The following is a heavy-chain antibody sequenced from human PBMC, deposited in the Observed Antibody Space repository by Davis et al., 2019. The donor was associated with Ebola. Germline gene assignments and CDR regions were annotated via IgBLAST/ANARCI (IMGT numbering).Heavy chain of an antibody. D-gene: IGHD5-12*01. CDR3: ARAPYGGYAGAFDY. J-gene: IGHJ4*02. CDR2: IYYSGST. Sequence: SETLSLTCAVYGGSFSGYYWSWIRQPPGKGLEWIGYIYYSGSTNYNPSLKSRVTISVDTSKNQFSLKLSSVTAADTAVYYCARAPYGGYAGAFDYWGQGTLVTVSS. V-gene: IGHV4-59*12. CDR1: GGSFSGYY.